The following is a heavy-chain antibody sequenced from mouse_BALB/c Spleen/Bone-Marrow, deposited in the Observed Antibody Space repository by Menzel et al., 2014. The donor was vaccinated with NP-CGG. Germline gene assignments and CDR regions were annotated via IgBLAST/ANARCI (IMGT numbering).Heavy chain of an antibody. CDR2: IWSDGST. CDR1: GFSLTNYG. D-gene: IGHD4-1*01. CDR3: ARTGTRYAMDY. J-gene: IGHJ4*01. Sequence: QVQLKHSGPGLVAPSQSLSITCTVSGFSLTNYGLHWVRQPPGKGLEWLVVIWSDGSTTYNSALKSRLSINKDNSKSQVFLKMNSLQTDDTAIYYCARTGTRYAMDYWGQGTSVTVSS. V-gene: IGHV2-6*02.